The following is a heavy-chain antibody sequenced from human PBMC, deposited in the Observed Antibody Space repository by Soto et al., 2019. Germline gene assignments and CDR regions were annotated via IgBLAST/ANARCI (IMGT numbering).Heavy chain of an antibody. CDR2: MNPNSGNT. V-gene: IGHV1-8*01. J-gene: IGHJ4*02. Sequence: ASVKVSSKASGYTFTSYYINWVRQATGQGPEGMGWMNPNSGNTGDAQKFQGRVTMTRNTSISTAYMELSSLRSEDTAVYYCARGRGGTFNYWGQGTLVTVSS. D-gene: IGHD3-16*01. CDR1: GYTFTSYY. CDR3: ARGRGGTFNY.